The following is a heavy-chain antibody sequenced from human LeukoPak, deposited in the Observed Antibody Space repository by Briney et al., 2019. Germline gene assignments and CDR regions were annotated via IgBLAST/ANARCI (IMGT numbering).Heavy chain of an antibody. CDR2: IYYSGST. J-gene: IGHJ4*02. CDR3: ARQQWLALYYFDF. Sequence: SETLSLTCTVSGGSISSCSYYWGWIRQPPGKGLEWIGSIYYSGSTYYNPSLKSRVTISVDTSKNQFSLKLSSVTAADTAVYYCARQQWLALYYFDFWGQGTLVTVSS. V-gene: IGHV4-39*01. CDR1: GGSISSCSYY. D-gene: IGHD6-19*01.